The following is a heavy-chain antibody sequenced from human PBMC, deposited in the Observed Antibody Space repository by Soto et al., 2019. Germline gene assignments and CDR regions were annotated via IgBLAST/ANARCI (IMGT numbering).Heavy chain of an antibody. V-gene: IGHV1-46*03. CDR2: INPNGGST. J-gene: IGHJ4*02. CDR3: TRGLASGDY. Sequence: QVQLVQPGAEVKKHGASVKFSCKASGYIFTNFYIHWVRQAPGQGLEWIGIINPNGGSTNYAQNFQGRVTMTRDTSTSTVYMDLSSLRSEDTAVYYCTRGLASGDYWGQGTLITVSS. D-gene: IGHD6-6*01. CDR1: GYIFTNFY.